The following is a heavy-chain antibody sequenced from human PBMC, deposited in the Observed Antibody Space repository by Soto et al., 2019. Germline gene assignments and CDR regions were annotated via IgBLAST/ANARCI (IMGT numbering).Heavy chain of an antibody. D-gene: IGHD5-12*01. J-gene: IGHJ4*02. CDR3: ARDHSGYDSLYFDN. CDR2: IWYDGSNK. CDR1: GFRFSSYG. V-gene: IGHV3-33*01. Sequence: QVQLVESGGGVVQPGRSLRLSCAASGFRFSSYGMHWVRQAPGKGLEWVAGIWYDGSNKYYGDSVKGRFTISRDNSKNTLYLQMNRLRAEDTAVYSCARDHSGYDSLYFDNWGQGTLVTVSS.